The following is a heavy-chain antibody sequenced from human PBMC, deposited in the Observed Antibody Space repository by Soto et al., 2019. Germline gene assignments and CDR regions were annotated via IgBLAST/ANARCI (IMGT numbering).Heavy chain of an antibody. J-gene: IGHJ4*02. V-gene: IGHV4-31*03. D-gene: IGHD6-19*01. CDR1: GGSISSGGYY. Sequence: PSETLSLTCTVSGGSISSGGYYWSWIRQHPGKGLEWIGYIYYSGSTYYNPSLKSRVTISVDTSKNQFSLKLSSVTDPDTAVYYCARDAVAGWAFDYWGQGTPVTVSS. CDR2: IYYSGST. CDR3: ARDAVAGWAFDY.